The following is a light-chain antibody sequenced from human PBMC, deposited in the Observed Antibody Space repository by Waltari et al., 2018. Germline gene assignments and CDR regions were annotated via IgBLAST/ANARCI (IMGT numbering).Light chain of an antibody. CDR3: QQYNSYSLLT. CDR1: QSISNW. CDR2: KAS. Sequence: DIQMTHSPSTLSASVGDRVTITCRASQSISNWLAWYQQKPGKAPKLLIYKASTLESGVPSRFSGSGSGTEFTLTISSLQPDDFATYYCQQYNSYSLLTFGGGTKVEIK. J-gene: IGKJ4*01. V-gene: IGKV1-5*03.